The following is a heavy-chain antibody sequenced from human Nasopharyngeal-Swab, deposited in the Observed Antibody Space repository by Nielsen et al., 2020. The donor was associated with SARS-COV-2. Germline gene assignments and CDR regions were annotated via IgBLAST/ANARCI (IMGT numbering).Heavy chain of an antibody. CDR3: ARVEAGYSSGGLYYYYGMDV. CDR2: INAGNGNT. D-gene: IGHD6-19*01. Sequence: ASVKVSCKASGYTFTSYAMHWVRQAPGQRLEWMGWINAGNGNTKYSQKFQGRVTITRDTSASTAYMELSSLRSEDTAVYYCARVEAGYSSGGLYYYYGMDVWGQGTTVTVSS. J-gene: IGHJ6*02. CDR1: GYTFTSYA. V-gene: IGHV1-3*01.